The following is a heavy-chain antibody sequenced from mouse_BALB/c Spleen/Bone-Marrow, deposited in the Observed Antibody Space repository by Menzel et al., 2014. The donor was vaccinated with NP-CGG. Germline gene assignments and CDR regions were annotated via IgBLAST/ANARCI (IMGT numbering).Heavy chain of an antibody. V-gene: IGHV1S81*02. D-gene: IGHD2-4*01. CDR3: ARSIYYDYSAWFAY. CDR2: INPSNGRT. J-gene: IGHJ3*01. Sequence: QVQLKQSGAELVKPGASVKLSCKASGYTFTSYWMHWVKQRPGQGLEWIGEINPSNGRTNYNEKFKSKATLTVDKSSSTAYMQLSSLTSEDSAVYYCARSIYYDYSAWFAYWGQGTLVTVSA. CDR1: GYTFTSYW.